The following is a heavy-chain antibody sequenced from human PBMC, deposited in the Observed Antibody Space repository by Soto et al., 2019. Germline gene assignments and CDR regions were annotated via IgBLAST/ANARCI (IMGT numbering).Heavy chain of an antibody. J-gene: IGHJ5*02. CDR3: ATMIRGLIHWLDP. CDR2: MYPNNGQT. CDR1: GETLSNFD. D-gene: IGHD3-16*01. Sequence: GASVKVSRKASGETLSNFDFNWVRQATGQGLEWMGWMYPNNGQTAYARTFQGRVTMTWNSSISTAYMELSSLTSEDTAVYYCATMIRGLIHWLDPWGQGTLVTVSS. V-gene: IGHV1-8*01.